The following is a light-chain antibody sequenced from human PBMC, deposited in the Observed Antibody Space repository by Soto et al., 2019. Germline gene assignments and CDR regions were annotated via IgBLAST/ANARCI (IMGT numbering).Light chain of an antibody. CDR3: QQRSNWPST. J-gene: IGKJ4*01. CDR2: DAS. CDR1: QSVSGY. Sequence: EIVLTQSPATLSLSPGERATLSCRASQSVSGYLAWYQQKPGQAPRLLMYDASTRAPGIPARFSGSGSGTDFTLTIGSPEPEDFAVYYCQQRSNWPSTFGGGTKVEIK. V-gene: IGKV3-11*01.